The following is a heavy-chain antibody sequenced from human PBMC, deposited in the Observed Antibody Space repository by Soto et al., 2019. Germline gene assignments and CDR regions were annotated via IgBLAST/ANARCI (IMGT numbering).Heavy chain of an antibody. D-gene: IGHD3-22*01. V-gene: IGHV3-11*06. J-gene: IGHJ4*02. CDR2: ISSSSSYT. CDR3: ASPPLSYDSSGYDY. CDR1: GFTFSDYY. Sequence: GGSMRLSCAASGFTFSDYYMSWIRQAPGKGLEWVSYISSSSSYTNYADSVKGRFTISRDNAKNSLYLQMNSLRAEDTAVYYCASPPLSYDSSGYDYWGQGTLVTVSS.